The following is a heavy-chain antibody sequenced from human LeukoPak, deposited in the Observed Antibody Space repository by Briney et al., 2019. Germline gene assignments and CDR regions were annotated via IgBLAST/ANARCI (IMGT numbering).Heavy chain of an antibody. J-gene: IGHJ4*02. CDR1: GFTFSSYA. V-gene: IGHV3-21*01. CDR3: ARVGLDDPLTAYDY. CDR2: ISSSSGYI. Sequence: KPGGSLRLSCAASGFTFSSYAMSWVRQAPGKGLEWVSSISSSSGYIYYGDSVKGRFTISRDNAKNSLYLQMNSLRAEDTAVYYCARVGLDDPLTAYDYWGQGTLVTVSS. D-gene: IGHD3-9*01.